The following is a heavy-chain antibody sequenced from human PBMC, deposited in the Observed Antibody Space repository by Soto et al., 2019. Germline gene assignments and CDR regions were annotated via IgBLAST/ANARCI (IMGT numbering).Heavy chain of an antibody. D-gene: IGHD3-10*01. V-gene: IGHV1-69*14. Sequence: QVQLVQSGAEVKKPGSSVKVSCKASGGTFSTSSINWLRQAPGQRPEWMGNILPIFGTADYAQKFRNRVTIAADKATNTTYMELRTLFSEDAAVYYCARGHEFGESTDAFDIWGPGTVVTVSS. J-gene: IGHJ3*02. CDR2: ILPIFGTA. CDR1: GGTFSTSS. CDR3: ARGHEFGESTDAFDI.